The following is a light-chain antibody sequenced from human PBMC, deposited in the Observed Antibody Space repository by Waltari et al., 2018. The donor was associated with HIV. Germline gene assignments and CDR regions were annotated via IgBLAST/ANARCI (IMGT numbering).Light chain of an antibody. CDR3: SSYAATTTIV. CDR1: NSDIGAYDY. J-gene: IGLJ3*02. CDR2: DVT. Sequence: QSVLTQPASVSGSPGQSITISCTGTNSDIGAYDYVSWYQQHPGKAPKLLIYDVTIRSPGISYRFSCSKSGNTASMTISGLQAEDEAHYYCSSYAATTTIVFGGGTRLTVL. V-gene: IGLV2-14*03.